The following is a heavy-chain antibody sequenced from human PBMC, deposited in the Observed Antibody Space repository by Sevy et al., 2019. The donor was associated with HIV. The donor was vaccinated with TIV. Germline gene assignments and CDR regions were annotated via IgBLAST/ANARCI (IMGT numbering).Heavy chain of an antibody. CDR3: AKRGGNEPIVYVIYSNSGMDV. CDR2: ISFDGDTK. CDR1: GFSFRNFG. V-gene: IGHV3-30*18. J-gene: IGHJ6*02. D-gene: IGHD3-16*01. Sequence: GGSLRLSCAASGFSFRNFGMHWVRQAPGKGLEWLALISFDGDTKYYGDSVKGRFTISRDNSKNTLYLQMNSLRVEDTVGYYCAKRGGNEPIVYVIYSNSGMDVGAKGTRSPSP.